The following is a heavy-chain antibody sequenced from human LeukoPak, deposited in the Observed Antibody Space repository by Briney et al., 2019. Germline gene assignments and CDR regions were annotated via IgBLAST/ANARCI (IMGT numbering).Heavy chain of an antibody. J-gene: IGHJ4*02. Sequence: PGGSLRPSCAASGFTFSSYSMNWVRQAPGKGLEWVSYISSGGSTIYYADSVKGRFTISRDNAKNSLYLQMNSLRAEDTAVYYCARDSVVDYWGQGTLVTVSS. V-gene: IGHV3-48*01. CDR1: GFTFSSYS. CDR2: ISSGGSTI. D-gene: IGHD2-15*01. CDR3: ARDSVVDY.